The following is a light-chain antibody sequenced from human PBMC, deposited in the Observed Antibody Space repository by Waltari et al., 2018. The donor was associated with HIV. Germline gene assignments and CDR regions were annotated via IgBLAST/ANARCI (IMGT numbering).Light chain of an antibody. CDR3: AAWDDSFVV. V-gene: IGLV1-47*01. Sequence: QSVLTQPPSASGTPGQRVTVSCSGDSSTLEHDPVYWFQQLPGPAPKIPMYRNKQRPSGVPDRFSGSKAGTSASLAISGLRSEDEADYYCAAWDDSFVVFGGGTKLTVL. J-gene: IGLJ2*01. CDR2: RNK. CDR1: SSTLEHDP.